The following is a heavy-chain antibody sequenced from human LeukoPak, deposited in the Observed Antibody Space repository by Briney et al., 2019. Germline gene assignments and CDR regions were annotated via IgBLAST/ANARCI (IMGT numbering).Heavy chain of an antibody. CDR3: ARGHTAVTRHFDF. V-gene: IGHV3-48*03. CDR1: GFTFSSYE. CDR2: ISSSGSTI. J-gene: IGHJ4*02. D-gene: IGHD4-17*01. Sequence: GGSLRLSCAASGFTFSSYEMNWVRQAPGKGLEWVSYISSSGSTIYYADSVKGRFTISRDNAKNLLYLDMNSLRAEDTAVYYCARGHTAVTRHFDFWGQGTLVTVSS.